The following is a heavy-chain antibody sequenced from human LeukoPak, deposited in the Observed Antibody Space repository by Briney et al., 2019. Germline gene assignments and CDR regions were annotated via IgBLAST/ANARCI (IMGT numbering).Heavy chain of an antibody. V-gene: IGHV1-2*02. Sequence: ASVKVSCKASGFSFTDYYMHWVRQAPGQGLEWMGYINPHSDGTSSPQKFQGRVTMTTDTSISAAYMELSSLISDDTAMYYCVREGNELLSKNFDYWGQGTLVTVSS. J-gene: IGHJ4*02. CDR2: INPHSDGT. CDR3: VREGNELLSKNFDY. D-gene: IGHD2-21*02. CDR1: GFSFTDYY.